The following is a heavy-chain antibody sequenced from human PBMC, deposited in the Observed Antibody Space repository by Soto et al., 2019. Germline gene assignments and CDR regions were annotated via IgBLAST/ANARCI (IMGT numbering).Heavy chain of an antibody. CDR3: ARGLGSSGYYPIDAFDI. D-gene: IGHD3-22*01. J-gene: IGHJ3*02. CDR2: IYHSGST. CDR1: GGSISSNNW. V-gene: IGHV4-4*02. Sequence: QVHLQESGPGLVKPSGTLSLTCAVSGGSISSNNWWIWVRQPPGKGLEWIGEIYHSGSTNYNPSLKSRVTISVDTSKNQFSLKLSSVTAADTAVYYCARGLGSSGYYPIDAFDIWGQGTMVTVSS.